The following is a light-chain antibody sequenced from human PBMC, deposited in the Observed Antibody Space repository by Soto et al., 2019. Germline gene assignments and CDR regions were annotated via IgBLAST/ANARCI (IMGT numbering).Light chain of an antibody. J-gene: IGKJ4*01. Sequence: QSPATLSVSPGERATLSCRASQSVSSNVAWYQQTPGQAPRLLIYGASTRATGIPARFSGSGSGTEFTLTISSLQSEDFAVYYCQQYNNWPPHTFGGGTKLEI. CDR3: QQYNNWPPHT. CDR1: QSVSSN. V-gene: IGKV3-15*01. CDR2: GAS.